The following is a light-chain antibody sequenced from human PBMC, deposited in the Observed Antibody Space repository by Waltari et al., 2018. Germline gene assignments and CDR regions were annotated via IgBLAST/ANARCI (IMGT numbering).Light chain of an antibody. CDR2: DAS. CDR1: QSVSSY. J-gene: IGKJ1*01. CDR3: QRRSNWPPWT. Sequence: EIVLTQSPATLSLSPGERATLPCRASQSVSSYLAWYQQKPGQAPRLLIYDASNRATGIPARFSGSGSGTDFTLTISSLEPEDFAVYYCQRRSNWPPWTFGQGTKVEIK. V-gene: IGKV3-11*01.